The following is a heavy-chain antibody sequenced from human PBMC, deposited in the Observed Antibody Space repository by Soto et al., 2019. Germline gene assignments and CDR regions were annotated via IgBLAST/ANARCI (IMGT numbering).Heavy chain of an antibody. J-gene: IGHJ6*02. D-gene: IGHD3-10*01. V-gene: IGHV3-23*01. Sequence: GGSLRLSCATSGFTFNTYPMTWVRQSPGKGLEWVSSISSTAGRTSSYADSVKGRFAISRDFSDNTVYLQMNNLRVDDTAVYFCAKGVLSFHYGMEVWGQGTTVTVSS. CDR2: ISSTAGRTS. CDR1: GFTFNTYP. CDR3: AKGVLSFHYGMEV.